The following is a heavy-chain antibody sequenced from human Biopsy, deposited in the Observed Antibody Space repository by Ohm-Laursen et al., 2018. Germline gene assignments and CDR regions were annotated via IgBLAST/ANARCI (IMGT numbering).Heavy chain of an antibody. CDR1: GFSVNDNY. V-gene: IGHV3-53*01. CDR2: IYGDGRT. CDR3: ARGGIVSVHSYGRMGLFYFDS. J-gene: IGHJ5*01. Sequence: SLRLSCSASGFSVNDNYMSWLRQAPGKGLEWVSFIYGDGRTFYAGSVKDRFTLSRDTSNNLMFLQMDSLRADDTAVYYCARGGIVSVHSYGRMGLFYFDSWGQGIPVTVAS. D-gene: IGHD5-18*01.